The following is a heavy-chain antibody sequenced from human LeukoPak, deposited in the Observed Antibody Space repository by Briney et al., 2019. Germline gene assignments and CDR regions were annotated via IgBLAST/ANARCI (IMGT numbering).Heavy chain of an antibody. Sequence: GASVKVSCKVSGYTLIESSMHWVRQAPGKGLEWMGDFDPEDGKTIYAQKFQGRVTMTEDTSTDTFYMEVSSLTSEDTAVYYCAAALMSVTTILTRFDYWGQGTLVTVSS. V-gene: IGHV1-24*01. J-gene: IGHJ4*02. D-gene: IGHD4-11*01. CDR1: GYTLIESS. CDR3: AAALMSVTTILTRFDY. CDR2: FDPEDGKT.